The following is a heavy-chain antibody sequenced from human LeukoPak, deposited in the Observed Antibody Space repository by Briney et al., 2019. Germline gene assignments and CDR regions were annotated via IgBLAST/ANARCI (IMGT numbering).Heavy chain of an antibody. V-gene: IGHV1-2*02. J-gene: IGHJ4*02. CDR1: GYTFTSYD. D-gene: IGHD3-22*01. CDR2: INPNSGGT. Sequence: GASVKVSCKTSGYTFTSYDLNWVRQAPGQGLEWMGWINPNSGGTNYAQKFQGRVSMTRDTSISTAYMELSSLRSDDTAVYYCYYRVSSGYLTWGQGTLVAVSS. CDR3: YYRVSSGYLT.